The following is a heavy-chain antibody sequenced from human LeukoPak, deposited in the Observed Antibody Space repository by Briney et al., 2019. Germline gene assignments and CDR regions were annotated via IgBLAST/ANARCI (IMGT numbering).Heavy chain of an antibody. V-gene: IGHV3-23*01. CDR1: GFTFSNYW. CDR2: ISGSGGST. D-gene: IGHD6-19*01. CDR3: AKDHSGYSSGWPLGY. J-gene: IGHJ4*02. Sequence: PGGSLRLSCAASGFTFSNYWMHWVRQAPGKGLEWVSAISGSGGSTYYADSVKGRFTISRDNSKNTLYLQMNSLRAEDTAVYYCAKDHSGYSSGWPLGYWGQGTLVTVSS.